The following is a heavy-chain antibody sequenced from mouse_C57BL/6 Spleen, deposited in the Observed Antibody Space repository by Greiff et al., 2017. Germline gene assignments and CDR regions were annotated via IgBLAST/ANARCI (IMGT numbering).Heavy chain of an antibody. CDR1: GFTFSSYA. J-gene: IGHJ1*03. V-gene: IGHV5-4*01. Sequence: EVQGVESGGGLVKPGGSLKLSCAASGFTFSSYAMSWVRQTPEKRLEWVATISDGGSYTYYPDNVKGRFTISRDNAKNNLYLQMSHLKSEDTAMYYCAYSKGYFDVWGTGTTVTASS. CDR3: AYSKGYFDV. D-gene: IGHD2-5*01. CDR2: ISDGGSYT.